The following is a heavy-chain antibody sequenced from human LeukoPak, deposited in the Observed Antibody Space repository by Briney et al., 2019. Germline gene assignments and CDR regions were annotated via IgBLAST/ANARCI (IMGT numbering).Heavy chain of an antibody. Sequence: PSETLSLTCTVSGSSISSGSYYWSWIRQPAGKGLEWIGRIYTSGSTNYNPSLKSRVTISVDTSKNQFSLKLSSVTAADTAVYHCAREINWNYVYFDYWGQGTLVTVSS. J-gene: IGHJ4*02. CDR1: GSSISSGSYY. D-gene: IGHD1-7*01. CDR3: AREINWNYVYFDY. CDR2: IYTSGST. V-gene: IGHV4-61*02.